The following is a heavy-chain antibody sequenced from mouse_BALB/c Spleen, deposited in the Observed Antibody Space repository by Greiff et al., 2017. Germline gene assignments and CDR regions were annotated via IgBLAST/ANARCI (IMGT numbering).Heavy chain of an antibody. D-gene: IGHD1-1*01. CDR3: AREGDYGSSYVGAMDY. CDR1: GFTFSSFG. CDR2: ISSGSSTI. Sequence: EVQLVESGGGLVQPGGSRKLSCAASGFTFSSFGMHWVRQSPEKGLEWVAYISSGSSTIYYADTVKGRFTISRDNPKNTLFLQMTSLRSEDTAMYYCAREGDYGSSYVGAMDYWGQGTSVNVSS. V-gene: IGHV5-17*02. J-gene: IGHJ4*01.